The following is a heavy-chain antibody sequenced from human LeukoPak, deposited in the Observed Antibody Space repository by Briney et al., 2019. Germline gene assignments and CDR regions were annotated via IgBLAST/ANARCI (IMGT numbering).Heavy chain of an antibody. D-gene: IGHD1-1*01. CDR1: GFTFSSYG. Sequence: TGGSLRLSCAASGFTFSSYGMHWVRQAPGKGLEWVAFIRFDGSNKYYADSGKGRFTISRDNAKNSLYLQMNSLRAEDTAVYYCARVGNGDYWGQGTLVTVSS. CDR3: ARVGNGDY. J-gene: IGHJ4*02. V-gene: IGHV3-30*02. CDR2: IRFDGSNK.